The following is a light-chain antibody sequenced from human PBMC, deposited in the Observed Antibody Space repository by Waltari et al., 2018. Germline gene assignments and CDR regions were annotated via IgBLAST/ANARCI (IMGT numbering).Light chain of an antibody. CDR3: CSYAGP. V-gene: IGLV2-11*01. J-gene: IGLJ2*01. Sequence: QSALTQPRSVSGSPGQSVAISCTGTSSDVGGYNYVSWYQQHPGKAPKLMIYDVTKRPSGVPDRLHGSKSGNTASLTISWLQADDEADYYCCSYAGPFGGGTKLTVL. CDR1: SSDVGGYNY. CDR2: DVT.